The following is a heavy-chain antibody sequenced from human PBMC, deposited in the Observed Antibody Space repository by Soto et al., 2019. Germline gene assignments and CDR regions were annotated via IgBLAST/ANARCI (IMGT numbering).Heavy chain of an antibody. CDR2: ISSSSSYI. V-gene: IGHV3-21*01. CDR3: ARGPKLLWFGESFDYYYDYYLDV. Sequence: SGGSLRLSCAASGFTFSSYSMNWVRQAPGKGLEWVSSISSSSSYIYYADSVKGRFTISRDNAKNSLYLQMNSLRAEDTAVYYCARGPKLLWFGESFDYYYDYYLDVRGKGTTVTVSS. J-gene: IGHJ6*03. D-gene: IGHD3-10*01. CDR1: GFTFSSYS.